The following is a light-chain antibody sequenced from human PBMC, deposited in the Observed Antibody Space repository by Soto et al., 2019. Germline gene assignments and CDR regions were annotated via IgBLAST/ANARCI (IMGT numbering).Light chain of an antibody. Sequence: ELVLTQSPDTLPLSPGETATLSCRASQRVGGNYLAWFQQKPGQAPSLLIYRASSRATGIPARFSGSGSGTAFSLTINCRETEDFAVYYCQHYVDSPCAVGHGTKVDIK. V-gene: IGKV3-20*01. CDR2: RAS. CDR3: QHYVDSPCA. CDR1: QRVGGNY. J-gene: IGKJ1*01.